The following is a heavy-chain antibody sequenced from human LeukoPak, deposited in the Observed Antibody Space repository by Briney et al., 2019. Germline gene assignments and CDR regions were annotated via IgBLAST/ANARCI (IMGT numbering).Heavy chain of an antibody. V-gene: IGHV1-69*13. Sequence: SVKVSCKASGGTFSSYAISWVRQAPGQGLQWMGGIIPIFGTANYAQKFQGRVTITADESTSTAYMELSSLRSEDTAVYYCARETYYGSGSDYWGQGTLVTVSS. CDR1: GGTFSSYA. D-gene: IGHD3-10*01. CDR3: ARETYYGSGSDY. J-gene: IGHJ4*02. CDR2: IIPIFGTA.